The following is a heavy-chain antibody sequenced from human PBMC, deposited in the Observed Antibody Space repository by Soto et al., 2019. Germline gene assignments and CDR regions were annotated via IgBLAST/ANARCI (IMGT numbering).Heavy chain of an antibody. D-gene: IGHD3-10*01. CDR2: IYYSGST. Sequence: QVQLQESGPGLVKPSETLSLTCTVSGGSISSYYWSWIRQPPGKGLEWIGYIYYSGSTNYNPALKSLFTIYVDTSKNQFSLKLSSVTAAVTAGYYCARVWGGAFDIWGQGTMVTVSS. CDR3: ARVWGGAFDI. J-gene: IGHJ3*02. CDR1: GGSISSYY. V-gene: IGHV4-59*01.